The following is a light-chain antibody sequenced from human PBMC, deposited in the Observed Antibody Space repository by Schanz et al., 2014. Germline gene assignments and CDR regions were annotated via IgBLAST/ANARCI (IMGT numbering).Light chain of an antibody. J-gene: IGKJ1*01. CDR2: AAA. V-gene: IGKV1-39*01. CDR3: QQYYSTPRT. Sequence: DIQMTQSPSSLSASVGDRVTLTCRASQSITNHLNWYQQKPGKAPELLIYAAASLQGGVPSRFSGSGTGTDFTLTISSLQPEDFATYYCQQYYSTPRTFGQGTKVEIK. CDR1: QSITNH.